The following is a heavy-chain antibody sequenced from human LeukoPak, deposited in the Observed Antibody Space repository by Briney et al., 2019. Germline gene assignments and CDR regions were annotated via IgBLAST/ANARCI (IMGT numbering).Heavy chain of an antibody. CDR1: GFTFSNAW. J-gene: IGHJ3*02. V-gene: IGHV3-15*01. D-gene: IGHD4-23*01. CDR3: TTDHGGNSVAFDI. CDR2: IKSKTDGGTT. Sequence: GGSLRLSCAASGFTFSNAWMSWVRQAPGKGLEWVGRIKSKTDGGTTDYAAPVKGRFTISRDDSKNTLYLQTNSLKTEDTAVYYCTTDHGGNSVAFDIWGQGTMVTVSS.